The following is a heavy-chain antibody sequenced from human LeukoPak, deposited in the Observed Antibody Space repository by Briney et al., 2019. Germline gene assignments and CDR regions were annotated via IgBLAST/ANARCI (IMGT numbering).Heavy chain of an antibody. CDR2: IYSDGNT. CDR1: GFTFSSFA. V-gene: IGHV3-66*04. Sequence: GGSLRLSCAASGFTFSSFAMSWVRQAPGKGLEWVSVIYSDGNTYYADSVKGRFTISRDNSKNTVYLQMNSLRAEDTAVYYCATPSGGYWGQGTLVTVSS. D-gene: IGHD6-25*01. J-gene: IGHJ4*02. CDR3: ATPSGGY.